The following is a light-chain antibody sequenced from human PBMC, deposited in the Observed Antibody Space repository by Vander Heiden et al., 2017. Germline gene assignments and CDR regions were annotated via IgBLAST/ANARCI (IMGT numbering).Light chain of an antibody. V-gene: IGLV3-1*01. J-gene: IGLJ1*01. Sequence: SYELTQPPPVSVSPGQTASITCSGDKLGDKYACWYQQKPGQSPVLVIYQDSKRPSGIPERFSGSNSGNTATLTISGTQAMDEADYYCQAWDSSTAQGVFGTGTKVTVL. CDR2: QDS. CDR3: QAWDSSTAQGV. CDR1: KLGDKY.